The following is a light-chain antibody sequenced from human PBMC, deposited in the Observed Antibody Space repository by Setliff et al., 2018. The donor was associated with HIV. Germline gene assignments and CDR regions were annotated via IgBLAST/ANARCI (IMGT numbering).Light chain of an antibody. CDR2: DVY. J-gene: IGLJ1*01. V-gene: IGLV2-11*01. Sequence: QSVLTQPRSVSGSPGQSVTFSCTGSSSDVGAYSFVSWYQQHPGKAPKLIIYDVYRRPSGVPDRFSGSKSGDTASLTISGLQSEDEADYYCCSYAGTDTYIFGSGTKGTV. CDR3: CSYAGTDTYI. CDR1: SSDVGAYSF.